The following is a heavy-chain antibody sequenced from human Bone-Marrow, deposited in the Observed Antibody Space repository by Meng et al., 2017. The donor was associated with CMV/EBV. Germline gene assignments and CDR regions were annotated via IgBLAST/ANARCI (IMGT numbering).Heavy chain of an antibody. J-gene: IGHJ4*02. Sequence: GESLKISCAASGFTFSSYAMSWVRQAPGKGLEWVSAISGSGGSTYYADSVKGRFTISRDNSKNTLYLQMNSLRAEDTAMYYCAKDQSTFYAYFDYWGQGALVTVSS. CDR3: AKDQSTFYAYFDY. V-gene: IGHV3-23*01. D-gene: IGHD3-16*01. CDR1: GFTFSSYA. CDR2: ISGSGGST.